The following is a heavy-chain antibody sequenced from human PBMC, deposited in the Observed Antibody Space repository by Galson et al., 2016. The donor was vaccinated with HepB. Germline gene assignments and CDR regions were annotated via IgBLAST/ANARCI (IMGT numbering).Heavy chain of an antibody. CDR3: GRGSKYGFDM. Sequence: SLRLSCAASGFTFSAYPMHWVRQAPGKGLVWISRIFTDCSGTLYADSVKGRFTISRDNAKNTLFLQMNSLRADDTAVYYCGRGSKYGFDMWGQGTMVTVSS. CDR2: IFTDCSGT. CDR1: GFTFSAYP. J-gene: IGHJ3*02. V-gene: IGHV3-74*01.